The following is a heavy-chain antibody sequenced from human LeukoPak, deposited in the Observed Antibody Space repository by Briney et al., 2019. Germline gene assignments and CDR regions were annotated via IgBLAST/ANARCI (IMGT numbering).Heavy chain of an antibody. CDR3: ARDGQWELTPFDY. CDR2: IYTSGST. J-gene: IGHJ4*02. D-gene: IGHD1-26*01. CDR1: GGSISIYY. V-gene: IGHV4-4*07. Sequence: NPSETLSLTCTVSGGSISIYYWSWIRQPAGKGLEWIGRIYTSGSTNYNPSLKSRVTMSVDTSKNQFSLKLSSVTAADTAVYYCARDGQWELTPFDYWGQGTLVTVSS.